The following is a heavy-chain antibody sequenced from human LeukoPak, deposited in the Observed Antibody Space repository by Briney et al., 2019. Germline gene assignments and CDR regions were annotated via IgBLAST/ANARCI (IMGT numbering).Heavy chain of an antibody. CDR2: SDTGNT. V-gene: IGHV3-23*01. D-gene: IGHD2-15*01. CDR1: GFTLSSYA. CDR3: AIAPVTTCRGAFCYPFDY. Sequence: GGSLRLSCAASGFTLSSYAMGWVRQAPGKGLEWVSASDTGNTYHADSVKGRFTISRDSSKNTLLLQTNRLRPEDAAVYYCAIAPVTTCRGAFCYPFDYWGLGTLVSVSS. J-gene: IGHJ4*02.